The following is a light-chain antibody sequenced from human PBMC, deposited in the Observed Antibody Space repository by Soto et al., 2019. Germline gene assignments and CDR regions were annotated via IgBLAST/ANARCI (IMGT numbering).Light chain of an antibody. V-gene: IGKV3-20*01. CDR1: QSVRSNY. J-gene: IGKJ2*01. CDR2: GAS. CDR3: QQYGGSPYT. Sequence: EIVLTQSPGTLSLSPGERATLSCRASQSVRSNYLTWYHQKPGQAPRLLIYGASSRATGIPDRFSGTGSGTDFTLTISRLEPEDFAVYYCQQYGGSPYTFGQGTKLEI.